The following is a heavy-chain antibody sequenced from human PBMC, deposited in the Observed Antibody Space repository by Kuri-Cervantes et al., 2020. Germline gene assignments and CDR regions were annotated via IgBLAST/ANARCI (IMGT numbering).Heavy chain of an antibody. D-gene: IGHD6-13*01. J-gene: IGHJ3*02. CDR2: IYPGDSET. CDR1: GYSFTSYW. Sequence: GGSLRLSCKGSGYSFTSYWIGWVRQMPGKGLEWMGFIYPGDSETRYSPSFQGQVTMSADKSISTAYLQWSSLKASDTAMYYCARRLGAGGTGAFDIWGQGTMVTVSS. CDR3: ARRLGAGGTGAFDI. V-gene: IGHV5-51*01.